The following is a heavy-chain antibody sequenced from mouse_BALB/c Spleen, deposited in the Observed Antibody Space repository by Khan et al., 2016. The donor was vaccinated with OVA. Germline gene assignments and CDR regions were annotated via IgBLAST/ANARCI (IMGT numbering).Heavy chain of an antibody. J-gene: IGHJ3*01. CDR3: ARHNYGPFAY. Sequence: EVELVESGGDFVKPGGSLKLSCSASGFTFSTYAMSWVRQTPAKRLEWVAAISSGGDYIYYPDSVQGRFTISRDNAKNTLYLQMSSLRSEDTAMYYCARHNYGPFAYWGQGTLVTVSA. CDR2: ISSGGDYI. CDR1: GFTFSTYA. V-gene: IGHV5-9-3*01. D-gene: IGHD1-1*01.